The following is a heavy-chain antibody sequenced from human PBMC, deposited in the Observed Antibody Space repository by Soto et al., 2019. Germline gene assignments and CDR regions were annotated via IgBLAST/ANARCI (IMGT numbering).Heavy chain of an antibody. CDR1: GGSISSSSYY. Sequence: SETLSLTCTVSGGSISSSSYYWGWIRQPPGKGLEWIGSIYYSGSTYYNPSLKSRVTISVDTSKNQFSLKLSSVTAADTAVYYCARGNSSLYYYYGMDVWGQGTTVTVSS. D-gene: IGHD3-22*01. CDR3: ARGNSSLYYYYGMDV. V-gene: IGHV4-39*01. CDR2: IYYSGST. J-gene: IGHJ6*02.